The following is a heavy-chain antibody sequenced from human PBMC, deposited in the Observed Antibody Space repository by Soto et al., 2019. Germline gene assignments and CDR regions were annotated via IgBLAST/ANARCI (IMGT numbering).Heavy chain of an antibody. V-gene: IGHV5-51*07. CDR2: IYPGDSDT. Sequence: GESLKISCKGSGYSFTSYWIGWVHQMPGKGLEWMGIIYPGDSDTRYSPSFQGQVTISADKSISTAYLQWRSLKASDTAMYYCARRDLYSSTWCYYYGMDVWGQGTTVTVSS. CDR3: ARRDLYSSTWCYYYGMDV. J-gene: IGHJ6*02. CDR1: GYSFTSYW. D-gene: IGHD6-13*01.